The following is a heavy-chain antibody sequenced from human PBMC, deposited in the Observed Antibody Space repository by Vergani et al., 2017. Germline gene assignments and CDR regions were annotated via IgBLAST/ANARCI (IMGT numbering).Heavy chain of an antibody. V-gene: IGHV3-7*03. CDR2: IKQDGSEK. D-gene: IGHD3-10*01. Sequence: EVQLVESGGGLVQPGGSLRLSCAASGFMFSNYWMNWVRQAPGKGLEWVANIKQDGSEKYYVDSVRGRFTISRDNAKNSLYLQMNSLRAEDTAVYYCAKGPWFGDPPSDYWGQGTLVTVSS. J-gene: IGHJ4*02. CDR3: AKGPWFGDPPSDY. CDR1: GFMFSNYW.